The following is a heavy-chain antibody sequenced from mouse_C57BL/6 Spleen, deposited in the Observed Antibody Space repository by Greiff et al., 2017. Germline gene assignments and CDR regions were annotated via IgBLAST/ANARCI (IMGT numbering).Heavy chain of an antibody. V-gene: IGHV5-6*01. J-gene: IGHJ1*03. CDR1: GFTFSSYG. D-gene: IGHD1-1*01. CDR3: ARHEALITTVVADWYFDV. CDR2: ISSGGSYT. Sequence: EVKLMESGGDLVKPGGSLKLSFAASGFTFSSYGMSWVRQTPDKRLAWVATISSGGSYTYYPDSVKGRFTISRDNAKNTLYLQMSSLKSEDTAMYYCARHEALITTVVADWYFDVWGTGTTVTVSS.